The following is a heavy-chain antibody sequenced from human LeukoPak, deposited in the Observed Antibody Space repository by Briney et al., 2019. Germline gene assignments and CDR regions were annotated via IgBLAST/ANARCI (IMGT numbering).Heavy chain of an antibody. V-gene: IGHV4-39*01. J-gene: IGHJ4*02. Sequence: SETLSLTCTVSGGSISSSSYYWGWIRQPPGKGREGIGSIYYGGNTYDNPSLKSRITISVHTSKHPFSLILSSVAAADTAVYYCARLEWGSAGSGSFDYWGQGTLVTVSS. CDR1: GGSISSSSYY. CDR3: ARLEWGSAGSGSFDY. D-gene: IGHD6-25*01. CDR2: IYYGGNT.